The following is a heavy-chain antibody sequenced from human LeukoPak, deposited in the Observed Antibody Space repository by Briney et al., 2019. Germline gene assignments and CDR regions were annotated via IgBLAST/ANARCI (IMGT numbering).Heavy chain of an antibody. CDR1: GYTFTSYD. D-gene: IGHD3-16*01. CDR2: MNPNSGNT. V-gene: IGHV1-8*03. Sequence: GASVKVSCKASGYTFTSYDINWVRQATGQGLEWMGWMNPNSGNTGYAQKFQGRVTITRNTSISTAYMELSSLRSEDTAVYYCAREGEPNASLYFYYYMDVWGKGTTVTVSS. CDR3: AREGEPNASLYFYYYMDV. J-gene: IGHJ6*03.